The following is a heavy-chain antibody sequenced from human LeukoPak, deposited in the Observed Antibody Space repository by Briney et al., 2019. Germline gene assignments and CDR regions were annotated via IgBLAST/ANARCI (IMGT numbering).Heavy chain of an antibody. Sequence: ASVKVSCKASGYTFTSYYMHWVRQAPGQGLEWMGIINPSGGSTSYAQKFQGRVTMTRDMSTCTAYMELSRLRSDDTAVYYCARARYSPTTYWGQGTLVTVSS. CDR2: INPSGGST. CDR3: ARARYSPTTY. CDR1: GYTFTSYY. J-gene: IGHJ4*02. V-gene: IGHV1-46*01. D-gene: IGHD3-9*01.